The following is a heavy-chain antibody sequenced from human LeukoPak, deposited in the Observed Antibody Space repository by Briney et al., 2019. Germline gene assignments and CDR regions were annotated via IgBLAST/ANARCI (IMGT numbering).Heavy chain of an antibody. CDR1: GFTFSSYS. Sequence: GGSLRLSCAASGFTFSSYSMNWVRQAPGKGLEWVSSISSSSSYIYYADSVKGRFTISRDNAKNSLYLQMNSLRAEDTAVYYCAKDLGYSHYYDSSGWVFLGVDYWGQGTLVTVSS. CDR3: AKDLGYSHYYDSSGWVFLGVDY. J-gene: IGHJ4*02. CDR2: ISSSSSYI. V-gene: IGHV3-21*01. D-gene: IGHD3-22*01.